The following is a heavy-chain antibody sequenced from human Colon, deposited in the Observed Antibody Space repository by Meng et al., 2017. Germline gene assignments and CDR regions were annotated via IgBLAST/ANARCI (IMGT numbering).Heavy chain of an antibody. J-gene: IGHJ5*02. CDR2: IDHTGNT. V-gene: IGHV4-4*02. CDR3: ARVGPGELPNFFDP. D-gene: IGHD1-7*01. Sequence: QVPLQGSGPGGVKPSGTLSLTCAVSGGSISSGDWWSWVRQPPGKGLEWIAEIDHTGNTNYNPSLKSRVTISVDKSKNQFSLKLSFMTAADTAVYYCARVGPGELPNFFDPWGQGTLVTVSS. CDR1: GGSISSGDW.